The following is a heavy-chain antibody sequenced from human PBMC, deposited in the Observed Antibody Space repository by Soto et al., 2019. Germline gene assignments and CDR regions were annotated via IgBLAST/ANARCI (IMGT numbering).Heavy chain of an antibody. D-gene: IGHD6-19*01. CDR2: ISGSGGST. CDR1: GFTFSSYA. CDR3: AKSPPGYSSGWEAHLDY. J-gene: IGHJ4*02. Sequence: GGSLRLSCAASGFTFSSYAMSWVRQAPGKGLEWVSAISGSGGSTYYADSVKGRFTISRDNSKNTLYLQMNSLRAEDTAVYYCAKSPPGYSSGWEAHLDYWGQGTLVTVSS. V-gene: IGHV3-23*01.